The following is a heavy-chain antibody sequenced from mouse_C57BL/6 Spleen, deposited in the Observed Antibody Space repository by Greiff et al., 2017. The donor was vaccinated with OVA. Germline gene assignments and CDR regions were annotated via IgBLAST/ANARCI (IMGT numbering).Heavy chain of an antibody. V-gene: IGHV1-26*01. D-gene: IGHD2-3*01. CDR3: ARSDGYCNWYFDV. CDR1: GYTFTDYY. CDR2: INPNNGGT. Sequence: EVQLQQSGPELVKPGASVKISCKASGYTFTDYYMNWVKQSHGKSLEWIGDINPNNGGTRYTQKFQGKATLTVDKSSSTAYMELRSLTSEDSAVYDCARSDGYCNWYFDVWCTGTTVTVSS. J-gene: IGHJ1*03.